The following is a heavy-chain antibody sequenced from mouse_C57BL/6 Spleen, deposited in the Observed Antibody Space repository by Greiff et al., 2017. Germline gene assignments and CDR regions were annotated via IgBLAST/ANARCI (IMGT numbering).Heavy chain of an antibody. Sequence: EVMLVESEGGLVQPGSSMKLSCTASGFTFSDYYMAWVRQVPEKGLEWVANINYDGSSTYYLDSLKSRFIISRDNAKNILYLQMSSLKSEDTATYYCARSWGRIFFDYWGQGTTLTVSS. CDR2: INYDGSST. D-gene: IGHD4-1*01. J-gene: IGHJ2*01. CDR3: ARSWGRIFFDY. CDR1: GFTFSDYY. V-gene: IGHV5-16*01.